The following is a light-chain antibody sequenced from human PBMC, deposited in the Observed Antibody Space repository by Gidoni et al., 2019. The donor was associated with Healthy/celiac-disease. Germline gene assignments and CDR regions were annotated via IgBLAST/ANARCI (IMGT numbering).Light chain of an antibody. CDR2: AAS. Sequence: DIQMTQSPSSLSASVGDRVTITCRASQSISTYLNWYQQKPGKAPKLLIYAASSLQSGVPSRFSCSGSGTDFTLTISSLQPEDFATYYCQQSYSTHPWTFGQGTKVEVK. CDR1: QSISTY. V-gene: IGKV1-39*01. J-gene: IGKJ1*01. CDR3: QQSYSTHPWT.